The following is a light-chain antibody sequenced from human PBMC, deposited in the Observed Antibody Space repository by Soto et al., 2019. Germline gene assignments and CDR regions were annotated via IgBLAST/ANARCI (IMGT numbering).Light chain of an antibody. J-gene: IGKJ2*01. V-gene: IGKV3-20*01. CDR3: QQWSSSPRT. CDR1: QSVTNSR. CDR2: GGS. Sequence: EIVLTQSPGTLSLSPGERATLSCRASQSVTNSRLAWYQQKPGQAPKVLIYGGSNRATGIPDRFSGSGSGTDFTLTISRLEPXXFAIYYCQQWSSSPRTFGQGTKLEIK.